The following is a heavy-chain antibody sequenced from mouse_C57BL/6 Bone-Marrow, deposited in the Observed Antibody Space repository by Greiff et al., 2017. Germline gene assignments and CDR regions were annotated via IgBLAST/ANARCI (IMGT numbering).Heavy chain of an antibody. V-gene: IGHV1-7*01. D-gene: IGHD1-1*01. CDR3: ARYITTVVATAWFAD. J-gene: IGHJ3*01. CDR2: INPSSGYT. Sequence: QVQLQQSGAELAKPGASVKLSCKASGYTFTSYWMHWVKQRPEQGLEWIGYINPSSGYTKYNQKFKDKATLATDKSSSTAYMQLSSLTYEDSAVYYCARYITTVVATAWFADWGKGTLVTVSA. CDR1: GYTFTSYW.